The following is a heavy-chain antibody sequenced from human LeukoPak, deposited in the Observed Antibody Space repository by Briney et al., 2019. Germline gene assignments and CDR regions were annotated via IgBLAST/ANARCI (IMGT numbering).Heavy chain of an antibody. CDR2: INSDGSST. CDR1: GFTFSNYW. J-gene: IGHJ4*02. Sequence: GGSLRLSCAASGFTFSNYWMHWVRQAPGKGLVWVSRINSDGSSTTSADSVKRRFTISRDNAKNTLYLQMNSLRAEDTAVYYCAKGGATVIDYWGQGTLVTVSS. V-gene: IGHV3-74*01. CDR3: AKGGATVIDY. D-gene: IGHD4-17*01.